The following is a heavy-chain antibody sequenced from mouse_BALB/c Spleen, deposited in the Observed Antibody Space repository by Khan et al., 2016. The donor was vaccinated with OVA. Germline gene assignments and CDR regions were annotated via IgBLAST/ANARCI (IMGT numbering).Heavy chain of an antibody. CDR2: IGSGSNTI. V-gene: IGHV5-17*02. CDR1: GFTFSSFG. J-gene: IGHJ3*01. D-gene: IGHD2-12*01. CDR3: AISRYGSVCAS. Sequence: EVELVESGGGLVQPGGSRKLSCAASGFTFSSFGMHWVRQAPEKGLEWVAYIGSGSNTIYYADTVKGRFTISRDNPKNTLLLQMTSLRSEDTAMYDCAISRYGSVCASWGQGTLVTVSA.